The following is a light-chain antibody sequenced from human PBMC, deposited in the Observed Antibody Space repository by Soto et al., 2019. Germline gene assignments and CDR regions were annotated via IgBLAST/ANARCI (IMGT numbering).Light chain of an antibody. CDR3: QLRNNWSWT. CDR1: QSVGSF. CDR2: DAS. Sequence: EIVLTQSPATLSLSPGERGTVSCRASQSVGSFLAWYQQKPGQAPRLLIYDASNRATGIPARFSGSGSGTDFTLTISSPEPDDFAVYYCQLRNNWSWTFGQGTKVEI. V-gene: IGKV3-11*01. J-gene: IGKJ1*01.